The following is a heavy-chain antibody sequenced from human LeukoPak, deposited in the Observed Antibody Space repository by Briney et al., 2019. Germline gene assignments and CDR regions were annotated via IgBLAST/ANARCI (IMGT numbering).Heavy chain of an antibody. V-gene: IGHV3-30*18. CDR3: AKLYDAFDI. J-gene: IGHJ3*02. CDR1: GFTFSSYG. CDR2: ISYDGSNK. Sequence: GSSLRLSCAASGFTFSSYGMHWVPQAPGKGVEWGAVISYDGSNKYYADSVKGRFTISKDNSKNTLYLQMNSLRADDTAVYYCAKLYDAFDIWGQGTMVTVSS.